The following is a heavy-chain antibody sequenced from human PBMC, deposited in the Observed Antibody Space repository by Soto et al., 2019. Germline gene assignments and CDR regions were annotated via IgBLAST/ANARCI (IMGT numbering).Heavy chain of an antibody. Sequence: QVQLVQSGAEVKKPGASVKVSCKASGYGFSTYAMHWVRQAPGQSLEWIGWINAGNGDTRHSQRFQGRVTISRDTAAIIGYMDLSTRRSDDTAVYYCASAVRESGYYSEFYYWSQGPRVTVSS. V-gene: IGHV1-3*01. CDR2: INAGNGDT. D-gene: IGHD3-3*01. CDR3: ASAVRESGYYSEFYY. CDR1: GYGFSTYA. J-gene: IGHJ4*02.